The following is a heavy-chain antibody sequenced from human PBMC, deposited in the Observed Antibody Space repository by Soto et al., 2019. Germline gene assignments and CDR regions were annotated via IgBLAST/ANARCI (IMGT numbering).Heavy chain of an antibody. CDR2: IDNSGGIT. Sequence: EVQLLESGGGLVQPGGSLRLSCAASGFTFSTYAMSWVRQAPGKGLEWVSTIDNSGGITYYADSVKGRFTISRDNSKNTLYLQMNSLRAEDTAVYYCAKGGYNYVFLSDCWGQGTLVTVSS. CDR1: GFTFSTYA. D-gene: IGHD5-18*01. J-gene: IGHJ4*02. V-gene: IGHV3-23*05. CDR3: AKGGYNYVFLSDC.